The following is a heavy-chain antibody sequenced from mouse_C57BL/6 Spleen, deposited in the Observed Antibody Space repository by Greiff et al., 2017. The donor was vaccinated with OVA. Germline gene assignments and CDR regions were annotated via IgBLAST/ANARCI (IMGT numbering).Heavy chain of an antibody. J-gene: IGHJ1*03. D-gene: IGHD1-1*01. CDR3: AREGTTVVAYWYFDV. CDR2: INYDGSST. V-gene: IGHV5-16*01. Sequence: EVKLVESEGGLVQPGSSMKLSCTASGFTFSDYYMAWVRQVPEKGLEWVANINYDGSSTYYLDSLKSRFIISRDNAKNILYLQMSSLKSEDTATYYCAREGTTVVAYWYFDVWGTGTTVTVSS. CDR1: GFTFSDYY.